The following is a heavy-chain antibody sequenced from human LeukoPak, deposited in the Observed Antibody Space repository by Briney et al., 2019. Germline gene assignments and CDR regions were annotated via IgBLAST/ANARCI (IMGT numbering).Heavy chain of an antibody. J-gene: IGHJ4*02. CDR2: ISSSSSTI. CDR1: GFTFSSYS. D-gene: IGHD3-3*01. Sequence: GGSLRLSCAASGFTFSSYSMNWVRQALGKGLEWVSYISSSSSTIYYADSVKGRFTISRDNAKNSLYLQMNSLRAEDTAVYYCARQYYDFWSGYYPTDYWGQGTLVTVSS. V-gene: IGHV3-48*01. CDR3: ARQYYDFWSGYYPTDY.